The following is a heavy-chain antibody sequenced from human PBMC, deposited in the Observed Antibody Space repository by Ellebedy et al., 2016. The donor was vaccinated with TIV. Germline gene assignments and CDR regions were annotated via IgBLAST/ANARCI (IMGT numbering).Heavy chain of an antibody. V-gene: IGHV4-34*01. CDR3: ARGWFGEDY. CDR2: INHSGST. J-gene: IGHJ4*02. Sequence: SETLSLXCAVYGGSFSGYYWSWIRQPPGKGLEWIGEINHSGSTNYNPSLKSRVTISVDTSKNQFSLKLSSVTAADTAVYYCARGWFGEDYWGQGTLVTVSS. D-gene: IGHD3-10*01. CDR1: GGSFSGYY.